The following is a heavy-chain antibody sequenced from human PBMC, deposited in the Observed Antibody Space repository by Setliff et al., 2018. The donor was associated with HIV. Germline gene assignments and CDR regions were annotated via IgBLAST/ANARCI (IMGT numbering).Heavy chain of an antibody. Sequence: KTSETLSLTCSVSGGSISSYYWSWIRQPPGKGLEWIGCVYYSGGTNYNPSLRSRVTISVDTSKNHFSLKLSSVTAADTAVYYCARRYYDSSGYYYPFDYWGQGTLVTVSS. D-gene: IGHD3-22*01. CDR2: VYYSGGT. J-gene: IGHJ4*02. CDR1: GGSISSYY. V-gene: IGHV4-59*08. CDR3: ARRYYDSSGYYYPFDY.